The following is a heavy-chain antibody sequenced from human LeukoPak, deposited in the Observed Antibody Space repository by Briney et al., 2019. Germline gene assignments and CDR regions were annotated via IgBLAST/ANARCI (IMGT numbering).Heavy chain of an antibody. J-gene: IGHJ5*02. Sequence: GRSLRLSCAPSGLTFSSYGMHWVRQAPGKGLEWVAVISNDGINKHYADSVKGRFTISRDNSKNTLSLEMNDLRTEDTAVYYCAVGYSYGQSWGQGTLVTVSS. CDR2: ISNDGINK. V-gene: IGHV3-30*03. D-gene: IGHD5-18*01. CDR1: GLTFSSYG. CDR3: AVGYSYGQS.